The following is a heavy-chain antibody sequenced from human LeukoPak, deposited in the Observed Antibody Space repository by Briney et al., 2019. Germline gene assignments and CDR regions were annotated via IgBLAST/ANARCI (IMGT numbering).Heavy chain of an antibody. CDR2: FDPEDGET. D-gene: IGHD3-16*02. V-gene: IGHV1-24*01. Sequence: ASVKVSCKVSGYXLTELSMHWVRQAPGKGLEWMGGFDPEDGETVYAQRFQGRVTMTEDTSTDTAYMELSSLRSEDTAVYYCATGSLRLGEFSLGYWGQGTLVTVSS. CDR3: ATGSLRLGEFSLGY. CDR1: GYXLTELS. J-gene: IGHJ4*02.